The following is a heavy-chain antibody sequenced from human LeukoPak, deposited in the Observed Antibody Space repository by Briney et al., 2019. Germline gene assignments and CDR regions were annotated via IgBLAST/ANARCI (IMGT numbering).Heavy chain of an antibody. CDR3: AKENKDAFDI. CDR1: GFTLRSFG. J-gene: IGHJ3*02. Sequence: GSLRLSFAASGFTLRSFGMQWVRQAPGQGVEWVAVISYDGSNKYYADSVKGRFTISRDNSKNTLYLQMNSLRAEDTAVYYCAKENKDAFDIWGQGTMVTVSS. V-gene: IGHV3-30*18. CDR2: ISYDGSNK. D-gene: IGHD1/OR15-1a*01.